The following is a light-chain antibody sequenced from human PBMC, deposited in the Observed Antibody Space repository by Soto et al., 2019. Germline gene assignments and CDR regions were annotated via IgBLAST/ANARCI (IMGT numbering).Light chain of an antibody. CDR1: RSVSSSY. CDR2: GAF. V-gene: IGKV3-20*01. Sequence: EIVLTQSPGTLSLWPGERATVSCRASRSVSSSYLACYQQKPGQAPRLLIYGAFNSAGAITDTFSGRGPRTDFLLTISRLEDDDFEAYYCQQYTASPRTFGQGTKVDIK. CDR3: QQYTASPRT. J-gene: IGKJ1*01.